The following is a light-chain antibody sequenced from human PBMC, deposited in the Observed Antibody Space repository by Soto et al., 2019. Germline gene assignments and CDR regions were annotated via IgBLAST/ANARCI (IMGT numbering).Light chain of an antibody. J-gene: IGKJ4*01. V-gene: IGKV3D-15*01. Sequence: EIVMTQSPATLSVSPGERATLSCRASQSVSSNLAWYQQKPGQAPRLLIYGASTRATGNPARVSGSRSATEFTLTISSLQSEDFAVYYCQQYNNWPHTFGGGTKVEIK. CDR3: QQYNNWPHT. CDR1: QSVSSN. CDR2: GAS.